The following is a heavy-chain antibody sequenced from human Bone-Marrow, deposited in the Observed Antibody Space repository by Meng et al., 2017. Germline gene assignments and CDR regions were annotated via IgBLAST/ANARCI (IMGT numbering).Heavy chain of an antibody. J-gene: IGHJ4*02. D-gene: IGHD3-10*01. CDR2: FYYSGSTSASLT. CDR1: GLSISNYC. V-gene: IGHV4-59*01. CDR3: SRDLRFYYGSGPFDF. Sequence: SETLSLTCTVSGLSISNYCWTWIRQSPGRGLEWIGDFYYSGSTSASLTKSNPSLKSPVTFSIDTYTRQFSLNLTSVTEADTAVYYCSRDLRFYYGSGPFDFWGRGTPVTVSS.